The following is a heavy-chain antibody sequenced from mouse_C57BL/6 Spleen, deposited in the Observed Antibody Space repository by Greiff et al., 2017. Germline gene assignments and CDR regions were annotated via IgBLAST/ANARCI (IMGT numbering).Heavy chain of an antibody. CDR2: IYPGSGST. J-gene: IGHJ4*01. CDR3: ARFYYGSSYYAMDY. Sequence: VQLQQPGAELVKPGASVKMSCKASGYTFTSYWITWVKQRPGQGLEWIGDIYPGSGSTNYNEKFKSKATLTVDPSSSTAYMQLSSLTSGDSAVYYCARFYYGSSYYAMDYWGQGTSVTVSS. V-gene: IGHV1-55*01. CDR1: GYTFTSYW. D-gene: IGHD1-1*01.